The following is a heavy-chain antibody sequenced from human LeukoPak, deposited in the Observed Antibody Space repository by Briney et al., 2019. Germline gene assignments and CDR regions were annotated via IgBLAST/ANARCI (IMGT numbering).Heavy chain of an antibody. V-gene: IGHV3-7*01. Sequence: GGSLRLSCAASRFTFSTYWMTWVRQGPGKRLERVANIKLDGSETYYVGSVRGRFTISRDNAKNSLYLQMDSMRAEDTAVYYGTRDRGWQSFDYWGQGTLVTVSS. CDR2: IKLDGSET. D-gene: IGHD3-10*01. CDR1: RFTFSTYW. J-gene: IGHJ4*02. CDR3: TRDRGWQSFDY.